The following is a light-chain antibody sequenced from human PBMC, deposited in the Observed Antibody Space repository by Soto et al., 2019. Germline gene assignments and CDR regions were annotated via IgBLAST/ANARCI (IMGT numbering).Light chain of an antibody. V-gene: IGKV1-39*01. CDR1: QSISSY. CDR2: AAS. CDR3: QQSYSTPRYT. Sequence: DIQMTQSPSSLSAAVGDRVTITCRAGQSISSYLNWYQQKPGKAPKLLIYAASSLQSGVPSRFSGSGSGTDFTLTSSSLQPEDVGTYYCQQSYSTPRYTFGQGTKLEIK. J-gene: IGKJ2*01.